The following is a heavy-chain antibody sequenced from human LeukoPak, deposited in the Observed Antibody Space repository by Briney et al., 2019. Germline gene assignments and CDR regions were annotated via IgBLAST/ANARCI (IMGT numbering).Heavy chain of an antibody. V-gene: IGHV3-33*01. Sequence: GGCLRLSCAASGFTFSSYGMHWVRPAPDKGLEWVGVIWYDGSNKYYADTVKGRFTISRDNSKNTLYLQMNSLRAEDTAVYYCARAYYYDSSGYLVSDYWGQGTLVTVSS. J-gene: IGHJ4*02. CDR2: IWYDGSNK. CDR1: GFTFSSYG. CDR3: ARAYYYDSSGYLVSDY. D-gene: IGHD3-22*01.